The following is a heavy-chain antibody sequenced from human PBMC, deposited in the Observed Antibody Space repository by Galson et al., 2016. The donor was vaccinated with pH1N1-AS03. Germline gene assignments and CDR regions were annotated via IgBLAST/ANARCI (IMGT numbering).Heavy chain of an antibody. Sequence: SLRLSCAASGLRFRNHVMSWVRQAPGKGLHWVSTISDSGSTTYHGDSVKGRFTTSRDNSQNSLFLHQNSLRAEDTALYYCETVNAEMDDAFDIWGRGARVTVSS. CDR3: ETVNAEMDDAFDI. J-gene: IGHJ4*02. CDR1: GLRFRNHV. D-gene: IGHD5-24*01. V-gene: IGHV3-23*01. CDR2: ISDSGSTT.